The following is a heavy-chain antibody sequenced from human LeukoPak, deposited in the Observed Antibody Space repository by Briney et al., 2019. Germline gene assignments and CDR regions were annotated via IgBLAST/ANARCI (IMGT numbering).Heavy chain of an antibody. CDR1: GFTFSSYA. CDR2: ISYDGSNK. V-gene: IGHV3-30-3*01. CDR3: ARERYQLLFDY. D-gene: IGHD2-2*01. Sequence: GESLRLSCAASGFTFSSYAMHWVRQAPGKGLEWVAVISYDGSNKYYADSVKGRFTISRDNSKNTLYLQMNSLRAEDTAVYYCARERYQLLFDYWGQGTLVTVSS. J-gene: IGHJ4*02.